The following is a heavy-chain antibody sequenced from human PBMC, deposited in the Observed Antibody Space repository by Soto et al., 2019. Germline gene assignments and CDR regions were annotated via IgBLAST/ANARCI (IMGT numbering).Heavy chain of an antibody. CDR1: GYTFTSYA. CDR2: INAGNGNT. D-gene: IGHD2-21*01. CDR3: AREMGGNLVGQPDY. J-gene: IGHJ4*02. Sequence: QVQLVQSGAEVKKPGASVKVSCKASGYTFTSYAMHWVRQAPGQRLEWMGWINAGNGNTKYSQKFQGRVTITRDTSVSTAYMELSSLRSEDTAVYYCAREMGGNLVGQPDYWGQGTLVTVSS. V-gene: IGHV1-3*01.